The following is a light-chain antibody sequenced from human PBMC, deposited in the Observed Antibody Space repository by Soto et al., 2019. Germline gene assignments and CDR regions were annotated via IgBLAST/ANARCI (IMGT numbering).Light chain of an antibody. Sequence: DIQMTQSPSTLSASVGDRVTITCRASQSISSWLAWYQQKPGKAPKLLIYDASSLESGVPSRFSGSGSGTEFTLTISSLQPDDFATYYCQQYNSYLRTFGQRTKVEIK. CDR1: QSISSW. CDR3: QQYNSYLRT. V-gene: IGKV1-5*01. CDR2: DAS. J-gene: IGKJ1*01.